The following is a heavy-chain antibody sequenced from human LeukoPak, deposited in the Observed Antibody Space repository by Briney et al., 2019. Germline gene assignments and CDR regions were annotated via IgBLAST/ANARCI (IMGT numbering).Heavy chain of an antibody. Sequence: GGSLRLSCAAYGFTFSSYAMSWVRQAPGKGLEWVSAISGSGGSTYYADSVKGRFTISRDKSKNTLYLQMNSLRAEDTAVYYCAKPILDTAMVPYFDYWGQGTLVTVSS. V-gene: IGHV3-23*01. CDR3: AKPILDTAMVPYFDY. J-gene: IGHJ4*02. D-gene: IGHD5-18*01. CDR1: GFTFSSYA. CDR2: ISGSGGST.